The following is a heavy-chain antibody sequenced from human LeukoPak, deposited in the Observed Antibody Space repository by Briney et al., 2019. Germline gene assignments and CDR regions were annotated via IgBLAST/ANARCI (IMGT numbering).Heavy chain of an antibody. Sequence: PGGSLRLSCAASGSTFSSYSMNWVRQAPGKGLEWVSSISSSSSYIYYVDSVKGRFTISRDNAKNSLYLQMNSLRAEDTAVYYRARGRRIAAAGLYYFDYWGQGTLVTVSS. CDR3: ARGRRIAAAGLYYFDY. J-gene: IGHJ4*02. V-gene: IGHV3-21*01. CDR1: GSTFSSYS. CDR2: ISSSSSYI. D-gene: IGHD6-13*01.